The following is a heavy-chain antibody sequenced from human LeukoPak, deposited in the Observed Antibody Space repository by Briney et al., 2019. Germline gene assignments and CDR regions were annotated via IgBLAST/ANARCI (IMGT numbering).Heavy chain of an antibody. CDR3: ASSYYDSSGYYSDY. J-gene: IGHJ4*02. CDR1: GGSFSGYY. CDR2: INHSGST. D-gene: IGHD3-22*01. V-gene: IGHV4-34*01. Sequence: SETLSLSCAVYGGSFSGYYWSWIRQPPGKGLEWIGEINHSGSTNYNPSLKSRVTISVDTSKNQFSLKLSSVTAADTAVYYCASSYYDSSGYYSDYWGQGTLVTVSS.